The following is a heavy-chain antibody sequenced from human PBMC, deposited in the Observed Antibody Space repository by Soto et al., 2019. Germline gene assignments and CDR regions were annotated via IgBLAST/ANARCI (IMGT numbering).Heavy chain of an antibody. J-gene: IGHJ4*02. D-gene: IGHD3-10*01. V-gene: IGHV3-23*01. CDR2: ISGGGDTT. CDR3: AKGRGGSGSLTPRVDF. Sequence: EVQLLESGGGLVQPGGSLRLSFAASGFTFNNYAMTWVRQAPGKGLEWVSAISGGGDTTSYADSVKGRFTVSRDGSKNTRYLQMSSLRAEDTALYYCAKGRGGSGSLTPRVDFWGQGTLVTVSS. CDR1: GFTFNNYA.